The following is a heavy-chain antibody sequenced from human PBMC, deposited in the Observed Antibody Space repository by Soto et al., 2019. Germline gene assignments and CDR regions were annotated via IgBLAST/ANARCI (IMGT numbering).Heavy chain of an antibody. CDR2: ISWNSGSI. Sequence: EVQLVESGGGLVQPGRSLRLSCAASGFTFDDYAMHWVRQAPGKGLEWVSGISWNSGSIGYADSVKGRFTISRDNAKNSLYLQMNSLRAEDTALYYCAKVTSSGWYWYFDLWGRGTLVTVSS. CDR3: AKVTSSGWYWYFDL. D-gene: IGHD6-19*01. V-gene: IGHV3-9*01. J-gene: IGHJ2*01. CDR1: GFTFDDYA.